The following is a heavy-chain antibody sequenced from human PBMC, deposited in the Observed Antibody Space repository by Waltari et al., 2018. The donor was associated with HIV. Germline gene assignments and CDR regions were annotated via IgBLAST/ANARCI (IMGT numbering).Heavy chain of an antibody. Sequence: EVRLVESGGGPVQPGGSLRLSCAVSGFTISLYNMNWVRQTPGKGREWVEYISGESKKKYYADSVKGRFIISKDNGQNFLHLQMDRLSVDDSAKYFCAREVTSSKVMNYWGQGTPVIVSS. CDR1: GFTISLYN. D-gene: IGHD2-21*02. V-gene: IGHV3-48*03. J-gene: IGHJ4*02. CDR3: AREVTSSKVMNY. CDR2: ISGESKKK.